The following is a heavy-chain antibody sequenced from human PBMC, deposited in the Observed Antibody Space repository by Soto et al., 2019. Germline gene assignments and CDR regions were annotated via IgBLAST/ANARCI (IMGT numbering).Heavy chain of an antibody. J-gene: IGHJ4*02. CDR3: GRDHYGFNSIGS. Sequence: QSGGSLRLSCAASGFTFSSYWMHWVRQAPGKGLVHVSRIRGDGGSTDHAESVRGRFTISRDNAKNTLYLQMNSLRAEDTAVYYCGRDHYGFNSIGSWGRGTLVTVSS. CDR1: GFTFSSYW. V-gene: IGHV3-74*01. D-gene: IGHD4-17*01. CDR2: IRGDGGST.